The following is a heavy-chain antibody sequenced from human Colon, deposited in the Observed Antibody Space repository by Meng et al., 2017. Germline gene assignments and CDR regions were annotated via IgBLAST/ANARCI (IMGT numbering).Heavy chain of an antibody. J-gene: IGHJ6*02. CDR1: GYTFTGYF. Sequence: QAQLVQSGTEVKKPGASVNVSCEASGYTFTGYFLHWVRQAPGQGFEWMGRINPKNGDTLYSQKFQGRVTMTRDTSISTAYMDLSRLTSDDTAVYYCARVPTVTHWDMDVWGQGTMVTVS. D-gene: IGHD1-1*01. V-gene: IGHV1-2*06. CDR3: ARVPTVTHWDMDV. CDR2: INPKNGDT.